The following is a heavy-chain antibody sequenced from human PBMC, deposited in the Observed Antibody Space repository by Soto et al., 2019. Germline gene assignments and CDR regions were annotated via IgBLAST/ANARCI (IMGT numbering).Heavy chain of an antibody. J-gene: IGHJ4*02. D-gene: IGHD2-21*02. CDR3: AAQYCGGDCYTHSYYFDY. V-gene: IGHV4-30-2*01. Sequence: SETLSLTCAVSGGSISSGGYSWSWIRQPPGKGLEWIGYIYHSGSTYYNPSLKSRVTISVDRSKNQFSLKLSSVTAADTAVYYCAAQYCGGDCYTHSYYFDYWGQGTLVTVSS. CDR2: IYHSGST. CDR1: GGSISSGGYS.